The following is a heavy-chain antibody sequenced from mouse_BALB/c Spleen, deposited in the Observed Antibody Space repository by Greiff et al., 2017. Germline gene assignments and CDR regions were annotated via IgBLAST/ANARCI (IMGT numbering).Heavy chain of an antibody. CDR2: ISSGGST. V-gene: IGHV5-6-5*01. D-gene: IGHD1-1*01. J-gene: IGHJ4*01. Sequence: DVMLVESGGGLVKPGGSLKLSCAASGFTFSSYAMSWVRQTPEKRLEWVASISSGGSTYYPDSVKGRFTISRDNARNSLYLQMSSLRSEDTAMYYCARDYYGSSSYAMDYGGQGTSVTVSS. CDR3: ARDYYGSSSYAMDY. CDR1: GFTFSSYA.